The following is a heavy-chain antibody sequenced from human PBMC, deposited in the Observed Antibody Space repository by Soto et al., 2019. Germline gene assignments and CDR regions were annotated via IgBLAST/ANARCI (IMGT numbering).Heavy chain of an antibody. CDR1: GGTFSSYT. V-gene: IGHV1-69*04. CDR2: IIPILGIA. Sequence: SVKVSCKASGGTFSSYTISWVRQAPGQGLEWMGRIIPILGIANYAQKFQGRVTITADKSTSTAYMELSSLRSEDTAVYYCAREGYYYGSGDLNWFDPWGQGTLVTVSS. D-gene: IGHD3-10*01. J-gene: IGHJ5*02. CDR3: AREGYYYGSGDLNWFDP.